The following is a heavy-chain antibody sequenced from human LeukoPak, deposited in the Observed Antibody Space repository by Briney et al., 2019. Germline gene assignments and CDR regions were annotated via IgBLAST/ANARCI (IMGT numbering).Heavy chain of an antibody. Sequence: GGSLSLSCTATEFTFGDYAVSWVRQAAGKGLEWVGFIRSKAYGGTTEYAASVKGRFTISRDDSKSIAYLQMNSLKTEDTAVYYCTREIAVAANAFDIWGQGTMVTVSS. CDR3: TREIAVAANAFDI. V-gene: IGHV3-49*04. D-gene: IGHD6-19*01. J-gene: IGHJ3*02. CDR1: EFTFGDYA. CDR2: IRSKAYGGTT.